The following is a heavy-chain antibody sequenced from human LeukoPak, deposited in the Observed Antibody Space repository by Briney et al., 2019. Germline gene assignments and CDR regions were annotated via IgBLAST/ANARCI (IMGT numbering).Heavy chain of an antibody. J-gene: IGHJ3*02. CDR1: GFTFSSYW. CDR3: AREDNWDAFDI. Sequence: PGGSLRLSCAASGFTFSSYWMHWVRQAPGKGLVWVSRINSDGSGTSYADSVKGRFTISRDNAKNSLYLQMNSLRAEDTAVYYCAREDNWDAFDIWGQGTMVTVSS. CDR2: INSDGSGT. V-gene: IGHV3-74*01. D-gene: IGHD1-20*01.